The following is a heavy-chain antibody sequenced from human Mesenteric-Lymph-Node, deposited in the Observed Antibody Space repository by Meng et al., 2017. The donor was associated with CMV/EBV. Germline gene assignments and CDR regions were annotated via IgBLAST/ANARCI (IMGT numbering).Heavy chain of an antibody. V-gene: IGHV2-70D*14. J-gene: IGHJ4*02. CDR2: IDWDDQK. Sequence: SGPTLVIPTETLTLTCTFSGFSLTNSTMRVSWLRQPPGKALEWLAHIDWDDQKDYSSPVKARLTITKDTTRNRVVLTMTDMDPVDTATYYCARTCRSRLSSHFDFWGQGTLVTVSS. D-gene: IGHD6-13*01. CDR3: ARTCRSRLSSHFDF. CDR1: GFSLTNSTMR.